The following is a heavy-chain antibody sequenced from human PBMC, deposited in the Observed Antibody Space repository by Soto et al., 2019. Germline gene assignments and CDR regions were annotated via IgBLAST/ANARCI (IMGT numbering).Heavy chain of an antibody. Sequence: QVQLQQWGAGLLKPSETLSLTCAVYGGSFSGYYWSWIRQPPGKGLEWIGEINHSGSTNYNPSLKSRVTISVDRSKNQFSLKLSSVTAADTAVYYCARTRGYSYGLSYYGMDVWGQGTTVTVSS. D-gene: IGHD5-18*01. CDR1: GGSFSGYY. CDR2: INHSGST. V-gene: IGHV4-34*01. J-gene: IGHJ6*02. CDR3: ARTRGYSYGLSYYGMDV.